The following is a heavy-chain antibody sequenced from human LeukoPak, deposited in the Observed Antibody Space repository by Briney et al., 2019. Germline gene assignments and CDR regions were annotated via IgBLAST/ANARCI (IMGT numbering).Heavy chain of an antibody. D-gene: IGHD4-11*01. Sequence: HPGGSLRLSCAASGFTFSSYAMSWVRQAPGKGLEWVSYISSSSSTIYYADSVKGRFTISRDNAKNSLYLQMNSLRAEDTAVYYCARDLSVSHYYYYMDVWGKGTTVTVSS. CDR1: GFTFSSYA. V-gene: IGHV3-48*01. J-gene: IGHJ6*03. CDR3: ARDLSVSHYYYYMDV. CDR2: ISSSSSTI.